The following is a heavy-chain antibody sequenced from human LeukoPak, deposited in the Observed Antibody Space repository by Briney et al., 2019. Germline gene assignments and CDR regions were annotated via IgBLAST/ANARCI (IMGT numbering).Heavy chain of an antibody. V-gene: IGHV4-61*02. CDR2: IYTSGST. J-gene: IGHJ5*02. CDR1: GGSISSGSYY. Sequence: SQTLSLTCTVSGGSISSGSYYWSWIRQPAGKGLEWIGRIYTSGSTNYNPSLKSRVTISVDTSKNQFSLKLSSVTAADTAVYYCARDTARSNDYGDYVQSNWFDPWGQGTLVTVSS. CDR3: ARDTARSNDYGDYVQSNWFDP. D-gene: IGHD4-17*01.